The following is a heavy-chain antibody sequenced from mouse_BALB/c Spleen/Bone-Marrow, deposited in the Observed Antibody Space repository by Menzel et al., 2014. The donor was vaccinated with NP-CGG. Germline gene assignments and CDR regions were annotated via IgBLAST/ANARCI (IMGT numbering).Heavy chain of an antibody. V-gene: IGHV1-7*01. CDR1: GYTFTSYW. Sequence: QVQLQQPGADLAKPGASVKMSCKASGYTFTSYWMHWVKQRPGQGLEWIGYINPSTGYTEYNQKFKDKATLTADKSSSTAYMQLSSLTSEDSAVYYCARWGDDGTFDYWGQGTTLTVSS. CDR3: ARWGDDGTFDY. D-gene: IGHD2-12*01. CDR2: INPSTGYT. J-gene: IGHJ2*01.